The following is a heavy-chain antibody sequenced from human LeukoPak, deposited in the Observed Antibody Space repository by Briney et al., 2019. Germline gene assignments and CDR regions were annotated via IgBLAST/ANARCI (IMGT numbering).Heavy chain of an antibody. Sequence: GGSLRLSCAASGFTFSYYWMHWVRQPPGKGLVWVSRINPDGSTTNYADSVKGRFTISRDNAKNTLYLQMNSLRAEDTAVYYCARVPRSYWHFDYWGQGTLVTVSS. CDR2: INPDGSTT. D-gene: IGHD1-26*01. V-gene: IGHV3-74*01. CDR1: GFTFSYYW. CDR3: ARVPRSYWHFDY. J-gene: IGHJ4*02.